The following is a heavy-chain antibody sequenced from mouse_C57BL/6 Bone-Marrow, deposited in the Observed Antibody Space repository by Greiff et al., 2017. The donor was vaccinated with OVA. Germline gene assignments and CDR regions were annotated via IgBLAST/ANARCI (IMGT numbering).Heavy chain of an antibody. Sequence: QVQLKESGAELVRPGASVKLSCKASGYTFTDYYINWVKQRPGQGIEWIARIYPGSGNTYYNEKFKGKATLTAEKSSSTAFMQLSSLTSEDSAVYFCAREGTGFWYFDVWGTGTTVTVSS. CDR2: IYPGSGNT. CDR1: GYTFTDYY. V-gene: IGHV1-76*01. D-gene: IGHD3-3*01. J-gene: IGHJ1*03. CDR3: AREGTGFWYFDV.